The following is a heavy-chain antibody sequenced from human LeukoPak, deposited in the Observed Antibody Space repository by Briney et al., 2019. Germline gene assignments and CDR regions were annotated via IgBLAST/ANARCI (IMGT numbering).Heavy chain of an antibody. D-gene: IGHD3-10*01. J-gene: IGHJ5*02. CDR1: GGFINSNDYY. V-gene: IGHV4-39*01. CDR2: GST. CDR3: ARTGGYALRGVENWFDP. Sequence: SETLSLTCTVSGGFINSNDYYWGWIRQPPGKGLEWIGSGSTYSNPSRKTRVTISVDTSKNQFSLNLTSMTAADTAVYYCARTGGYALRGVENWFDPWGQGTLVTVSS.